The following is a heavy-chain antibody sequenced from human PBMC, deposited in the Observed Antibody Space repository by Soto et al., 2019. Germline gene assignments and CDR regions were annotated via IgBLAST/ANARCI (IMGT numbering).Heavy chain of an antibody. J-gene: IGHJ4*02. D-gene: IGHD5-12*01. CDR2: INPSDGST. Sequence: QVQLVQSGAEEMKPGASVKVSCKASGYTFPNYFIHWVRQAPGQGLEWMGRINPSDGSTTYTQNFQGSVTLTSDTPTSTVYMDLSSLRSDKTAVYYCARGGLDLATIGSFDYWGQGTLVTGSS. CDR1: GYTFPNYF. V-gene: IGHV1-46*01. CDR3: ARGGLDLATIGSFDY.